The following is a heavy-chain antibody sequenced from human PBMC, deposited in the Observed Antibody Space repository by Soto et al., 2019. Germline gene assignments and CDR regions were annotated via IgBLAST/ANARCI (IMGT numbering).Heavy chain of an antibody. CDR1: GYTFTSYA. Sequence: QVQLVQSGAEVKKPGASVKVSCKASGYTFTSYAMHWVRQAPGQRLEWMGWINAGNGKTKNSQKFQGRVTITRDTSASKAYMELSSLRSEDTAVYYCASPDFKYCSGGSCYLFWGQGTLVTVSS. J-gene: IGHJ4*02. CDR2: INAGNGKT. V-gene: IGHV1-3*01. D-gene: IGHD2-15*01. CDR3: ASPDFKYCSGGSCYLF.